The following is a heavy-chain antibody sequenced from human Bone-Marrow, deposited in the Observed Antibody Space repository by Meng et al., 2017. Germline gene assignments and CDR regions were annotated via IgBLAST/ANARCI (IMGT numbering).Heavy chain of an antibody. CDR3: ARAGKGDYGDYFDS. CDR2: IFYTGTT. V-gene: IGHV4-31*01. CDR1: GDSICSEGYH. J-gene: IGHJ4*02. Sequence: QVQLQASGPVLVKPSQPLTLTCTVSGDSICSEGYHWSWNRQVPGKGLEWIRYIFYTGTTYYNPSLKSPLTMSVDTSQNQFSLKLNSVTAADTAVYYCARAGKGDYGDYFDSWGQGTLVTVSS. D-gene: IGHD4-17*01.